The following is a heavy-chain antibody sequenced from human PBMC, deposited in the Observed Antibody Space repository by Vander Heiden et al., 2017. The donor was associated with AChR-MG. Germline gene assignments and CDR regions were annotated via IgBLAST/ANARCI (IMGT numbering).Heavy chain of an antibody. D-gene: IGHD3-16*01. Sequence: EVQLVESGGGLVQPGRSLRLSCAASGFTFDDYAMHWVRQAPGKGLEWVSGISWNSGSIGYADSVKGRFTISRDNAKNSLYLQMNSLRAEDTALYYCAKDMYVWGSYGPPDYWGQGTLVTVSS. J-gene: IGHJ4*02. CDR1: GFTFDDYA. CDR3: AKDMYVWGSYGPPDY. CDR2: ISWNSGSI. V-gene: IGHV3-9*01.